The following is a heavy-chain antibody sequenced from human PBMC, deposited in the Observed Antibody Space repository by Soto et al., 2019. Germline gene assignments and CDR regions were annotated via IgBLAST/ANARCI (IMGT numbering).Heavy chain of an antibody. V-gene: IGHV1-69*13. CDR1: GGTFSSYA. J-gene: IGHJ5*02. D-gene: IGHD6-19*01. CDR3: ARVIAVDGTGWFDP. Sequence: SVKVSCKASGGTFSSYAISWVRQAPGQGLEWMGGIIPIFGTANYAQKFQGRVTITADESTSTAYMELSSLRPEDTAVYYCARVIAVDGTGWFDPWGQGTLVTVSS. CDR2: IIPIFGTA.